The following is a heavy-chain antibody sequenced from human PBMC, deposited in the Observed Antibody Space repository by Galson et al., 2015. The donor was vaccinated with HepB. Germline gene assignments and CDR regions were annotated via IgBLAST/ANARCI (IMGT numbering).Heavy chain of an antibody. V-gene: IGHV3-48*01. J-gene: IGHJ4*02. CDR3: AREPNCDISSYYFDY. CDR1: GFTFSNYP. CDR2: ISSSSSTI. Sequence: SLRLSCAASGFTFSNYPMNWVRQAPGKGLEWVSYISSSSSTIYYADSVKGRFTISRDNAKNSLYLQMNSLRAEDTAVYYCAREPNCDISSYYFDYWGQGTLVTVSS. D-gene: IGHD3-22*01.